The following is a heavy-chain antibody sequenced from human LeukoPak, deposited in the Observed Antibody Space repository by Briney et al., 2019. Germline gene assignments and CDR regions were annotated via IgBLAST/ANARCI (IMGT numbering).Heavy chain of an antibody. D-gene: IGHD2-2*03. CDR1: GGSFSGYY. V-gene: IGHV4-34*01. CDR2: INHSGST. CDR3: ARWIRGYCSSTSCYRYYYGMDV. Sequence: SETLSLTCAVYGGSFSGYYWSWISQPPGKGLEWIGEINHSGSTNYNPSLKSRVTISVDTSKNQFSLKLSSVTAADTAVYYCARWIRGYCSSTSCYRYYYGMDVWGQGTTVTVSS. J-gene: IGHJ6*02.